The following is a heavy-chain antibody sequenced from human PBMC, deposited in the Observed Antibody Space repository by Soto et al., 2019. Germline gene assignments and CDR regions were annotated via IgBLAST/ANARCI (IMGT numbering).Heavy chain of an antibody. D-gene: IGHD5-12*01. J-gene: IGHJ4*02. CDR2: ISGSGGST. V-gene: IGHV3-23*01. Sequence: VQLLESGGGLVQPGGSLRLSCAASGFTFSSYAMSWVRQAPGKGLEWVSAISGSGGSTYYADSVKGRFTISRDNSKNTLYLQMNSLRAEDTAVYYCAKDPGRIVATGGQFNYWGQGTLVTVSS. CDR1: GFTFSSYA. CDR3: AKDPGRIVATGGQFNY.